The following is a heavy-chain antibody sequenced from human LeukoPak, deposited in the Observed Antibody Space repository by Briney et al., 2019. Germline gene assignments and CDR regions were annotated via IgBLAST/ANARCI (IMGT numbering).Heavy chain of an antibody. CDR1: GFTFSSYW. D-gene: IGHD4-11*01. CDR2: IKQDGSEK. V-gene: IGHV3-7*03. Sequence: GGSLRLSCAASGFTFSSYWMSWVRQAPGKGLEWVANIKQDGSEKYYVDSVKGRFTISRDNAKNSLYLQMNSPRAEDTAVYYCARALYTVTTLFLGMDVWGQGTTVTVSS. J-gene: IGHJ6*02. CDR3: ARALYTVTTLFLGMDV.